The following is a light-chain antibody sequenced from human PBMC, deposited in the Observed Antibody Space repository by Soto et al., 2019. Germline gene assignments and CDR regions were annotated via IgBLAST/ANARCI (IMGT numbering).Light chain of an antibody. J-gene: IGLJ2*01. CDR1: SSDIATYNP. Sequence: QSALTQPASVSGSPGQSITISCTGASSDIATYNPVSWYQVRPGKAPKLILFEDNKRASGVSHRFSGSRSDSTASLTISGLQAEDEADYYCSSYTSSSTLIFGGGTKLTVL. V-gene: IGLV2-14*02. CDR2: EDN. CDR3: SSYTSSSTLI.